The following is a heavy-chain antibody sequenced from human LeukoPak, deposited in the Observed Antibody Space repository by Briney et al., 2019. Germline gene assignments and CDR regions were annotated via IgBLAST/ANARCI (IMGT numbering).Heavy chain of an antibody. Sequence: PGGSLRLSCAPSGLTFSSYWMSWVRQAPGKGVEGVANIWQDGSEKYYVDSVKGRFTISRDNAKNSLYLQMNSLRAEDTAVYYCARDRVTMVRGVNYYFDYWGQGTLVTVSS. J-gene: IGHJ4*02. CDR3: ARDRVTMVRGVNYYFDY. CDR2: IWQDGSEK. D-gene: IGHD3-10*01. V-gene: IGHV3-7*05. CDR1: GLTFSSYW.